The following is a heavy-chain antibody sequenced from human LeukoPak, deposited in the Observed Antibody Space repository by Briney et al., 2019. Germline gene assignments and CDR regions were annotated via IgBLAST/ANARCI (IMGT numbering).Heavy chain of an antibody. CDR1: GYTFTGYY. V-gene: IGHV1-2*02. CDR2: LNPNSGGT. D-gene: IGHD3-16*02. CDR3: LITFGGVIVIEGFDP. J-gene: IGHJ5*02. Sequence: ASVKVSCKASGYTFTGYYMHWVRHAPGQGLEWMGWLNPNSGGTNYAQKFQGRVTMTRDTSISTAYMELSRLRSDDTAGYYCLITFGGVIVIEGFDPWGQGTLVTVSS.